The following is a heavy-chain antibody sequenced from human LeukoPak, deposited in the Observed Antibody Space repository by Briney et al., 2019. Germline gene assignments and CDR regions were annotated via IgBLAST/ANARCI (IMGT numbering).Heavy chain of an antibody. Sequence: GESLKISCAASGFTFSSYSMNWVRQAPGKGLEWVSSISSSSSYINYADSVKGRFTISRDNAKNSLYLQMNSLRAEDTAVYYCARDRDYGDYRDAFDIWGQGTMVTVSS. D-gene: IGHD4-17*01. V-gene: IGHV3-21*01. J-gene: IGHJ3*02. CDR1: GFTFSSYS. CDR2: ISSSSSYI. CDR3: ARDRDYGDYRDAFDI.